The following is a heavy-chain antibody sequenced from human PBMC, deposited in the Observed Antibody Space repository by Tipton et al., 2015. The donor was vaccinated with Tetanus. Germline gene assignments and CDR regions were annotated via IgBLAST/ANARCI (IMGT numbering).Heavy chain of an antibody. D-gene: IGHD2-21*02. CDR3: ARAVTGTLNPFYSDY. J-gene: IGHJ4*02. CDR2: IYPGDSDT. V-gene: IGHV5-51*01. Sequence: SLRLSCKGSGYSFTTYWIAWVRQLPGKGLEWMGIIYPGDSDTRYGTSFQGQVTISADNSVTTAYLQWRSLRASDTAIYYCARAVTGTLNPFYSDYWGQGTLVSVSS. CDR1: GYSFTTYW.